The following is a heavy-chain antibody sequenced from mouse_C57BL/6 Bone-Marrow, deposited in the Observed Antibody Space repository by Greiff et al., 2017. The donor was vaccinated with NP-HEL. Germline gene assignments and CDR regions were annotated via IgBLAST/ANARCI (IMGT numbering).Heavy chain of an antibody. Sequence: VKLQESGPELARPWASVKISCQAFYTFSRRVHFAIRDTNYWMQWVKQRPGQGLEWIGAIYPGNGDTSYNQKFKGKATVTADKSTSTAYMQLSSLTSEDYAVYYCAWYYDYDGGDYFDYWGQGTTLTVSS. CDR2: GQGLEWIG. D-gene: IGHD2-4*01. CDR3: SEDYAVYYCAWYYDYDGGDYFDY. J-gene: IGHJ2*01. V-gene: IGHV1-87*01. CDR1: YTFSRRVH.